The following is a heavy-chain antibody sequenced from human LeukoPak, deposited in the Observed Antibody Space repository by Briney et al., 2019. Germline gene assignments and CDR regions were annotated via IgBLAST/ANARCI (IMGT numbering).Heavy chain of an antibody. CDR2: IYPRDGST. J-gene: IGHJ4*02. Sequence: ASVTVSCTASGYTFTSYYIHWVRQAPGQGLEWMGMIYPRDGSTGYAQKFQGRVAVTRDTSTSTVHMELSGLRSEDTAVYYCARDQEGFDYWGQGTLVTVSS. CDR1: GYTFTSYY. CDR3: ARDQEGFDY. V-gene: IGHV1-46*01.